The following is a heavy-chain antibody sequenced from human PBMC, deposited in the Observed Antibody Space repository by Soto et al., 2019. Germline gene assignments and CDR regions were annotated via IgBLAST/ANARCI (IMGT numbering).Heavy chain of an antibody. CDR2: ISGSAGST. CDR3: AKGNSWSPALVLDI. Sequence: GGSLRLSCAASGFTFRSYAMNWVRQAPGKGLEWVSAISGSAGSTYYADSVKGRFTISRDSSKNTLYLQMNSLRAEDTAVYYCAKGNSWSPALVLDIWGQGTMVTVSS. J-gene: IGHJ3*02. D-gene: IGHD1-7*01. CDR1: GFTFRSYA. V-gene: IGHV3-23*01.